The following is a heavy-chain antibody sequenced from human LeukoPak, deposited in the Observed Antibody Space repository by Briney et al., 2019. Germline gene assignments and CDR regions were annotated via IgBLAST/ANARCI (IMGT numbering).Heavy chain of an antibody. D-gene: IGHD6-13*01. CDR1: GFTFRSYD. V-gene: IGHV3-13*01. CDR3: ARAAYSSTWYSRYFDL. CDR2: IGTAGEI. J-gene: IGHJ2*01. Sequence: PGGSLRLSCAASGFTFRSYDMHWVRQAPGKGLEWVSGIGTAGEIYYPGSVKGRFTISRENAKNSLYLQMNSLRAGDTAVYYCARAAYSSTWYSRYFDLWGRGTLVTVSS.